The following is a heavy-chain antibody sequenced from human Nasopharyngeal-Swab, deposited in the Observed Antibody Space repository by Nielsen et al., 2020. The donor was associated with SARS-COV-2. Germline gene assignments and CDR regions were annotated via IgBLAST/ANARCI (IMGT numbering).Heavy chain of an antibody. CDR3: ARDVEEWLVVPSLSFDY. D-gene: IGHD5-18*01. CDR1: GYSFRSYG. CDR2: ISVYNADT. J-gene: IGHJ4*02. Sequence: ASAKVSCKASGYSFRSYGINWVRQAPGQGLEWMGWISVYNADTSYAQRLQDRASMTTDTSTSTAFMELTSLRSDDTAVYYCARDVEEWLVVPSLSFDYWGEGTLVTVSS. V-gene: IGHV1-18*01.